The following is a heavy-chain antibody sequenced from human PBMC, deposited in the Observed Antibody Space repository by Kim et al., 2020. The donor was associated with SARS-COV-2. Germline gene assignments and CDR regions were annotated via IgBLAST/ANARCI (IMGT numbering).Heavy chain of an antibody. CDR1: GYTFTSYA. CDR3: ARGWELLWGEIDYYYYYGMDV. D-gene: IGHD1-26*01. Sequence: ASVKVSCKASGYTFTSYAMHWVRQAPGQRLEWMGWINAGNGNTKYSQKFQGRVTITRDTSASTAYMELSSLRSEDTAVYYCARGWELLWGEIDYYYYYGMDVWGQGTTVTVSS. J-gene: IGHJ6*02. V-gene: IGHV1-3*01. CDR2: INAGNGNT.